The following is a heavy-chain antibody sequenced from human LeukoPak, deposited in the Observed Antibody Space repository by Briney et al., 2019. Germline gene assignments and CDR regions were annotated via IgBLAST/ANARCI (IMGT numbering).Heavy chain of an antibody. J-gene: IGHJ4*02. CDR1: GFTFSSYA. D-gene: IGHD6-13*01. CDR2: ISGSGGST. Sequence: GGSLRLSCAASGFTFSSYAMSWVRQAPGKGLEWVSAISGSGGSTYYADSVKGRFTISRDNSKNTLYLQMNSLRAEDTAVYYCAKTITSSWTTGGDYWGQGTLVTVSS. CDR3: AKTITSSWTTGGDY. V-gene: IGHV3-23*01.